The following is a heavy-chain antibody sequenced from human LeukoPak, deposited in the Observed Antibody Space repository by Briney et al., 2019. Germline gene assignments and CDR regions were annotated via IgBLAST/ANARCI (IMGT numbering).Heavy chain of an antibody. J-gene: IGHJ5*02. CDR2: INPNSGGT. V-gene: IGHV1-2*02. CDR3: ATDRRVWGATRRGWFDP. Sequence: ASVKVSCKASGYTFTGYYMHWVRQAPGQGLEWMGWINPNSGGTNYAQKFQGRVTMTRDTSISTAYMELSSLRSEDTAVYYCATDRRVWGATRRGWFDPWGQGTLVTVSS. D-gene: IGHD1-26*01. CDR1: GYTFTGYY.